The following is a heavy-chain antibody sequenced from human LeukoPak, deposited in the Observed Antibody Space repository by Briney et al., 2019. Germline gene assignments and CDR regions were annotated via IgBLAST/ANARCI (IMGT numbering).Heavy chain of an antibody. V-gene: IGHV3-53*01. CDR2: VYSGGYS. CDR3: ARGRGSASYHNDYGHYFED. J-gene: IGHJ4*02. Sequence: GGSLSLTCAVSGFTVGSNHMSWVRQAPGKGLEWVSVVYSGGYSYYPDSVKGRFTITRDDSNNTVYLQMDSLRAEDTAVDYCARGRGSASYHNDYGHYFEDWGQGTLVTVSS. CDR1: GFTVGSNH. D-gene: IGHD3-10*01.